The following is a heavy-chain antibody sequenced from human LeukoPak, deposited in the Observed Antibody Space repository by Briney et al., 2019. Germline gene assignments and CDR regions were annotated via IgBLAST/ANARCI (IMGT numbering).Heavy chain of an antibody. CDR1: GGTFSSYA. V-gene: IGHV1-69*04. D-gene: IGHD5-24*01. CDR2: IIPILGIA. J-gene: IGHJ3*02. Sequence: ASVKVSCKASGGTFSSYAISWVRQAPGQGLEWMGRIIPILGIANYAQKFQGRVTITADKSTSTAYMELSSLRSEDTAVYYRARHQRDGYNKNAFDIWGQGTMVTVSS. CDR3: ARHQRDGYNKNAFDI.